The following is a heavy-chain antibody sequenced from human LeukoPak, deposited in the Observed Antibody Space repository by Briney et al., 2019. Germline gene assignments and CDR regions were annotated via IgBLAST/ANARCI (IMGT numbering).Heavy chain of an antibody. Sequence: GGSLRLSCAASGFTVSSNYMSWVRQAPGKGPEWVSVIYSGGSTYYADSVKGRFTISRDNSKNTLYLQMNSLRAEDTAVYYCAREYRDGYNEFDYWGQGTLVTVSS. CDR3: AREYRDGYNEFDY. D-gene: IGHD5-24*01. V-gene: IGHV3-66*02. CDR1: GFTVSSNY. J-gene: IGHJ4*02. CDR2: IYSGGST.